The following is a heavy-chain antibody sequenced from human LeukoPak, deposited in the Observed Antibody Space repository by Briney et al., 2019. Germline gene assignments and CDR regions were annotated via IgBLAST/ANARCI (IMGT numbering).Heavy chain of an antibody. CDR3: ARDPVRGVLYGMDV. D-gene: IGHD3-10*01. J-gene: IGHJ6*02. V-gene: IGHV1-69*04. Sequence: SVKVSCKASRGTFSSYASSWVRQALGQGLEWMGRIIPILGIANYAQKFQGRVTITADKSTSTAYMELSSLRSEDTAVYYCARDPVRGVLYGMDVWGQGTTVTVSS. CDR1: RGTFSSYA. CDR2: IIPILGIA.